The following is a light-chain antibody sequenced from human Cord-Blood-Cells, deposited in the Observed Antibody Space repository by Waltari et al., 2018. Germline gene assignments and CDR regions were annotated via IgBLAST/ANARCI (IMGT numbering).Light chain of an antibody. J-gene: IGLJ3*02. Sequence: QSALTQPASVSGSPGQSITISCTGTSSDVGGYNYVSWYQQHPGKAPKLMIYDVSKRPSGVSDRFSGSKSGHTASLTISGLQAEDEADYYCSSYTSSSTSVFGGGTKLTVL. V-gene: IGLV2-14*01. CDR1: SSDVGGYNY. CDR2: DVS. CDR3: SSYTSSSTSV.